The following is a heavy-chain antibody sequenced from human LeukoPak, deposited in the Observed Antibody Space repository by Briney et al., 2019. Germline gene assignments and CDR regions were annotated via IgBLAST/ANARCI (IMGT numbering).Heavy chain of an antibody. V-gene: IGHV4-39*01. CDR3: ARGTGQYYYYYGMDV. CDR2: IYYSGST. Sequence: SQTLSLTCTVSGGSISSGGYYWGWIRQPPGKGLEWIGSIYYSGSTYYNPSLKSRVTISVDTSKNQFSLKLSSVTAADTAVYYCARGTGQYYYYYGMDVWGQGTTVAVSS. D-gene: IGHD1-1*01. J-gene: IGHJ6*02. CDR1: GGSISSGGYY.